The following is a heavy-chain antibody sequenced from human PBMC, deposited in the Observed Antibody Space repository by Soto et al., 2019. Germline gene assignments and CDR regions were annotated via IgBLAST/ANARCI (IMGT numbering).Heavy chain of an antibody. J-gene: IGHJ4*02. CDR2: VSTYSEHT. CDR3: AIDLNWNNVLGFDS. Sequence: QLVQSGDEVKKPGASVKVSCRASGYIFNSVGISWLRQVPGQGLEWMGWVSTYSEHTKSVQKFQDRVTLTAYTSTSTVHMELRSLRSADTAVYYCAIDLNWNNVLGFDSWGQGTLVTVSS. CDR1: GYIFNSVG. V-gene: IGHV1-18*04. D-gene: IGHD1-20*01.